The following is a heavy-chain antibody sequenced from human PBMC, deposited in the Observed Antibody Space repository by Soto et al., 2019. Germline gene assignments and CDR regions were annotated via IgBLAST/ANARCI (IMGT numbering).Heavy chain of an antibody. J-gene: IGHJ6*02. CDR2: ISYDGSNK. D-gene: IGHD3-10*01. V-gene: IGHV3-30-3*01. CDR3: ARASVITMVLGVIYYYYVMDG. Sequence: QVQLVESGGGVVQPGRSLRLSCAASGFTFSSYAMHWVRQAPVKGLEWVAVISYDGSNKYYADSVKGRFTISRDNSKNTLYLQMNRLRAEDTAVYYCARASVITMVLGVIYYYYVMDGWCQWTTVTVSS. CDR1: GFTFSSYA.